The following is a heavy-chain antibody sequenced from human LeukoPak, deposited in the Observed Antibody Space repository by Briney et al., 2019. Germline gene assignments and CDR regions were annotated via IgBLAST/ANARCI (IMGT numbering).Heavy chain of an antibody. CDR3: ARAALYSSGWSGEVPVAFDI. CDR2: IYSSGTT. CDR1: GGSTTTYY. V-gene: IGHV4-59*01. Sequence: SETLSLTCTVSGGSTTTYYWSWVRQSPVRGLEWIGYIYSSGTTNYSPSLKSRVTISIDTSKNQFFLKLNSVTAADTAVYYCARAALYSSGWSGEVPVAFDIWGQGTMVTVS. D-gene: IGHD6-19*01. J-gene: IGHJ3*02.